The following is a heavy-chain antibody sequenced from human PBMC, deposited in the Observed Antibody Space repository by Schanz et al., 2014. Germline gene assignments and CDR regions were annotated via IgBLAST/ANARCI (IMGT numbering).Heavy chain of an antibody. D-gene: IGHD1-26*01. J-gene: IGHJ4*02. CDR1: GFSVGNKY. V-gene: IGHV3-48*01. Sequence: EVQLLESGGGLVQPGGSLRLSCAASGFSVGNKYMNWVRQAPGKGLEWVSYISGSSRTIYYADSMKGRFTVSRDNAENALYLQMNSLRAEDTGLYFCARGGSGSHYRLDYWGQGTLVTVSS. CDR3: ARGGSGSHYRLDY. CDR2: ISGSSRTI.